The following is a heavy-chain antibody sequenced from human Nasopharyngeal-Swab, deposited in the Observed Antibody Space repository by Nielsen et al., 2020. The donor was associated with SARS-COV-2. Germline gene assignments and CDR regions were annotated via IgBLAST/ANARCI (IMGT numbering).Heavy chain of an antibody. J-gene: IGHJ6*03. CDR1: GFTFSSYG. D-gene: IGHD3-10*01. CDR2: ISYDGSNK. Sequence: GESLKISCAASGFTFSSYGMHWVRQAPGKGLEWVALISYDGSNKYYADSVKGRFTISRDNANNSLYLQMNSLRAEDTAVYYCARDVYGSGSQAPDYYYYYMDVWGKGTTVTVSS. V-gene: IGHV3-30*03. CDR3: ARDVYGSGSQAPDYYYYYMDV.